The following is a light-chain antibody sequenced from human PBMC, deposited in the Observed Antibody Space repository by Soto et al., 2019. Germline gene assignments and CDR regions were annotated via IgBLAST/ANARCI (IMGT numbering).Light chain of an antibody. Sequence: DIQMTQSPSTLSASVGDRVTITCRASQSISSWLAWYQQKPGKAPKLLIYDASSLESGVPSRFSGSGSGTEFTLTISSLQPADIATYYCQQYNSYRFGQGTKLEIK. CDR3: QQYNSYR. V-gene: IGKV1-5*01. J-gene: IGKJ2*01. CDR1: QSISSW. CDR2: DAS.